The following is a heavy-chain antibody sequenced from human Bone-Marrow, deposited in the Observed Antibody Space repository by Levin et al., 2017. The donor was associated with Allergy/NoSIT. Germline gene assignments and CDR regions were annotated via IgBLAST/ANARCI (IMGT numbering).Heavy chain of an antibody. CDR2: IYHNGIT. CDR1: GASFRDGAYY. CDR3: ARGHANGDYFDF. V-gene: IGHV4-31*03. J-gene: IGHJ4*02. Sequence: SQTLSLPCSVSGASFRDGAYYWTWIRQHPGRGLEWIANIYHNGITYYNPSLKSRISISIDPSKKQFFLEINSVTAADTAVFYCARGHANGDYFDFWGQGTLVTVSS. D-gene: IGHD4-17*01.